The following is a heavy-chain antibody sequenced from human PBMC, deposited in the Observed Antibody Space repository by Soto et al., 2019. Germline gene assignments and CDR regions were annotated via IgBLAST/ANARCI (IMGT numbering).Heavy chain of an antibody. J-gene: IGHJ5*02. D-gene: IGHD2-21*01. CDR3: ARVPVVSTSSWLDP. Sequence: PSETLSLTCTVSGGSISSGDYYWSWIRQPPGKGLEWIGNIYYSGSTYCNPSLKSRVTISVDKSKNPFSLKLSSVTAADTAMYYCARVPVVSTSSWLDPWGQGTLVTVS. V-gene: IGHV4-61*08. CDR2: IYYSGST. CDR1: GGSISSGDYY.